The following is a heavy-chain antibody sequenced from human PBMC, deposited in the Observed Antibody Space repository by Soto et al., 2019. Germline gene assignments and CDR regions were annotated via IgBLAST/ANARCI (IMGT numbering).Heavy chain of an antibody. V-gene: IGHV5-10-1*01. Sequence: GESLKISCKGSGYSLASFWISWVRQMPGKGLEWMGNIDPSDSYTNYSPSFQGHVTISADKSISTAYLQWSSLKASDTAMYYCAGRGLWSGYSYFAYWGQGTLVTVS. CDR2: IDPSDSYT. D-gene: IGHD3-3*01. CDR3: AGRGLWSGYSYFAY. J-gene: IGHJ4*02. CDR1: GYSLASFW.